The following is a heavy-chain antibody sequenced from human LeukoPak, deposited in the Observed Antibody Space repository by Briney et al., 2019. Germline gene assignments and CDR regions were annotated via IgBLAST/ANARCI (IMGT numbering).Heavy chain of an antibody. Sequence: SETLSLTCTVSGGSISSSNYYWGWLRQPPGKGLEWIVNIYYSGSTYYKPSLKPPLTISVDTSKNQFSLKLTSLTAADTAVYYCARHASVDGNWPRPLDYWGQGSLVTVSS. D-gene: IGHD6-19*01. CDR2: IYYSGST. V-gene: IGHV4-39*01. CDR3: ARHASVDGNWPRPLDY. J-gene: IGHJ4*02. CDR1: GGSISSSNYY.